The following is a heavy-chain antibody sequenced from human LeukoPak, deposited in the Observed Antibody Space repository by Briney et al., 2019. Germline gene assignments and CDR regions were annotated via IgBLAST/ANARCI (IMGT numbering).Heavy chain of an antibody. CDR3: ARHSGYHSTMYLDY. CDR1: GYTFTSYH. Sequence: ASVKVSCKASGYTFTSYHMHWVRQAPGQGLEWMGGITAIFRTTNYAQKFQGRVTITADESMSTVYMELSSLRSEDTAVYYCARHSGYHSTMYLDYWGQGTLVTVSS. D-gene: IGHD3-22*01. J-gene: IGHJ4*02. V-gene: IGHV1-69*13. CDR2: ITAIFRTT.